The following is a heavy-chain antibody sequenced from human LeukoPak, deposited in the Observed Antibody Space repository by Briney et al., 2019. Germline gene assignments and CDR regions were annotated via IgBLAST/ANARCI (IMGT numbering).Heavy chain of an antibody. CDR2: INHSGST. D-gene: IGHD4-17*01. CDR3: ARSRRYGGYDY. J-gene: IGHJ4*02. Sequence: SETLSLTCAVYGGSFSGYYWSWIRQPPGKGLQWIGEINHSGSTNYNPSLMRRVNISLDTSKNQFSLKLSSVTAADTAVYYCARSRRYGGYDYWGQGTLVTVSS. V-gene: IGHV4-34*01. CDR1: GGSFSGYY.